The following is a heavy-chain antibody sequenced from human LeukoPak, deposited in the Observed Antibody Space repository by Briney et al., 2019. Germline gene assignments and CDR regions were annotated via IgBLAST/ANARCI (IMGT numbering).Heavy chain of an antibody. CDR3: ARSSNGAFDY. D-gene: IGHD3-10*01. CDR1: KFTFRRYW. V-gene: IGHV3-7*01. J-gene: IGHJ4*02. CDR2: IKKEGSEK. Sequence: GGSLRLSCVASKFTFRRYWISWGCDVLGGGVWCVSKIKKEGSEKNYVDSVKGRFTISRDNAKNSLYLQMNSLRSEDTAVYYCARSSNGAFDYWGQGTLVTVAS.